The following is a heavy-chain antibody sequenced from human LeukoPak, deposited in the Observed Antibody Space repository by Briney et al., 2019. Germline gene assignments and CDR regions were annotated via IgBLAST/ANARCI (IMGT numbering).Heavy chain of an antibody. D-gene: IGHD5-18*01. CDR2: IYSGGST. CDR3: ARGGYSYGYGVDYYYYYGMDV. Sequence: PGGSLRLSCAASGFTVSSNYMSWVRQAPGKGLEWVSVIYSGGSTYHADSVKGRFTISRDNSKNTLYLQMNSLRAEDTAVYYCARGGYSYGYGVDYYYYYGMDVWGQGTTVTVSS. CDR1: GFTVSSNY. V-gene: IGHV3-53*01. J-gene: IGHJ6*02.